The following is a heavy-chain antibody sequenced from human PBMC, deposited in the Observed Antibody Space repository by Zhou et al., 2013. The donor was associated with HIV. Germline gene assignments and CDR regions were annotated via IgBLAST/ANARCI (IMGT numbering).Heavy chain of an antibody. D-gene: IGHD6-6*01. CDR3: GRDPYSSSSYNWFDP. V-gene: IGHV1-18*01. Sequence: QVHLVQSGAEVKRPGASVKVSCKASGYTFTSYGISWVRQAPGQGFEWLGWISGYNGNTNYAQKLQDRVTMTTDTSTTTAYMELRSLRSDDTAVYYCGRDPYSSSSYNWFDPGAREPWSPSPQ. CDR1: GYTFTSYG. J-gene: IGHJ5*02. CDR2: ISGYNGNT.